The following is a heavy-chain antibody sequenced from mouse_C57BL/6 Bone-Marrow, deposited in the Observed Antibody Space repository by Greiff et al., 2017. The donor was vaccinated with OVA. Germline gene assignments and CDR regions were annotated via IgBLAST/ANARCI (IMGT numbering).Heavy chain of an antibody. D-gene: IGHD2-1*01. CDR2: INPNNGGT. CDR1: GYTFTDYN. CDR3: ARWGIYYGNPAWFAY. V-gene: IGHV1-22*01. J-gene: IGHJ3*01. Sequence: VQLQQSGPELVKPGASVKMSCKASGYTFTDYNMHWVKQSHGKSLEWIGYINPNNGGTSYNQKFKGKATLTVNKSSSTAYMGLRSLTSEDSAVYYCARWGIYYGNPAWFAYWGQGTLVTVSA.